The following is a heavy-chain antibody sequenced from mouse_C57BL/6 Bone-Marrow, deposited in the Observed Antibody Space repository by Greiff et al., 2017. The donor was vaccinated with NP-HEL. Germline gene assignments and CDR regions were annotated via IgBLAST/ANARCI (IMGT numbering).Heavy chain of an antibody. V-gene: IGHV5-12*01. CDR2: ISNGGGST. D-gene: IGHD3-3*01. CDR3: ARRGRGFDY. J-gene: IGHJ2*01. Sequence: DVQLQESGGGLVQPGGSLKLSCAASGFTFSDYYMYWVRQTPEKRLEWVAYISNGGGSTYYPDTVKGRFTISRDNAKNTLYLQMSRLKSEDTAMYYCARRGRGFDYWGQGTTLTVSS. CDR1: GFTFSDYY.